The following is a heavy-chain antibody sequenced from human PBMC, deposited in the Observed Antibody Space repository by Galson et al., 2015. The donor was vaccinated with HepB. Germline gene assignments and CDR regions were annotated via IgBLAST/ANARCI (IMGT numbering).Heavy chain of an antibody. J-gene: IGHJ4*02. CDR1: GFTFSSYS. D-gene: IGHD3-22*01. Sequence: SLRLSCAASGFTFSSYSMNWVRQAPGKGLEWVSSISSSSSYIYYADSVKGRFTISRDNAKNSLYLQMNSLRAEDTAVYYCATGRRYYDTSGYYPYYFDYWGQGTLVTVSS. V-gene: IGHV3-21*01. CDR2: ISSSSSYI. CDR3: ATGRRYYDTSGYYPYYFDY.